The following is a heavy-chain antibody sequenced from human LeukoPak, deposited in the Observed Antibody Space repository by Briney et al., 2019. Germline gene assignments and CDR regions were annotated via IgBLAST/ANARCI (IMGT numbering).Heavy chain of an antibody. CDR3: ARSGSSSPNGVLGAFDI. V-gene: IGHV1-46*01. CDR1: GYTFTSYY. J-gene: IGHJ3*02. D-gene: IGHD6-13*01. CDR2: INTSGGST. Sequence: ASVKVSCKASGYTFTSYYMHWVRQAPGQGLEWMGIINTSGGSTSYAQKFQGRVTMTRDMSTSTAYMELSRLRSDDTAVYYCARSGSSSPNGVLGAFDIWGQGTMVTVSS.